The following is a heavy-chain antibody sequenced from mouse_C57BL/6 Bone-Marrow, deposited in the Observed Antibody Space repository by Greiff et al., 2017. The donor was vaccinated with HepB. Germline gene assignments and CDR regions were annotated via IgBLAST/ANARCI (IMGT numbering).Heavy chain of an antibody. V-gene: IGHV1-59*01. D-gene: IGHD1-2*01. CDR2: IDPSDSYT. J-gene: IGHJ2*01. Sequence: QVQLQQPGAELVRPGTSVKLSCKASGYTFTSYWMHWVKQRPGQGLEWIGVIDPSDSYTNYNQKFKGKATLTVDTSSSTAYMQLSSLTSEDSAVYYCARGAVFTTALEGEYWGQGTTLTVSS. CDR3: ARGAVFTTALEGEY. CDR1: GYTFTSYW.